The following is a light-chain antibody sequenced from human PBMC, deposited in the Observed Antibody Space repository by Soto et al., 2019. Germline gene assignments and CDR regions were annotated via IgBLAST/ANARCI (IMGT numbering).Light chain of an antibody. CDR1: QSLLHSNGYNY. J-gene: IGKJ1*01. CDR3: MQALQTLWT. Sequence: DILMTQSPLSLPVTPGEPASISCRSSQSLLHSNGYNYLDWYLQKPGQSPQLLIYLGSNRSSGVPDRFSGSGSGTDFTLKISRVEAEDVGVYYCMQALQTLWTFGPGTKVDI. CDR2: LGS. V-gene: IGKV2-28*01.